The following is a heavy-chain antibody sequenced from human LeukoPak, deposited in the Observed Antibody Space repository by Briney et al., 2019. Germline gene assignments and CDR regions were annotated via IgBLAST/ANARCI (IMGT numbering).Heavy chain of an antibody. D-gene: IGHD1-26*01. V-gene: IGHV4-4*07. J-gene: IGHJ4*02. CDR1: GGSISSYY. CDR2: IYTSGST. Sequence: SETLSLTCTVFGGSISSYYWSWIRQPAGKGLEWIGRIYTSGSTNYNPSLKSRVTMSVDTSKNQFSLKLSSVTAADTAVYYCAREARYSGSYSYWGQGTLVTVSS. CDR3: AREARYSGSYSY.